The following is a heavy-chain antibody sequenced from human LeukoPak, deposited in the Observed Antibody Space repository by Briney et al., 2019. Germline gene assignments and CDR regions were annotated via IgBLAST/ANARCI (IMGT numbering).Heavy chain of an antibody. J-gene: IGHJ4*02. D-gene: IGHD3-22*01. CDR1: GGSISSSSYY. CDR3: ARQDISGHYDY. V-gene: IGHV4-39*01. Sequence: PSETPSLTCTVSGGSISSSSYYWGWIRQPPRKGLEWIGSLYYSGITYYTPSLKSRVSIFVDTSKNQFSLRLSSVTAADTAVYYCARQDISGHYDYWGQGTLVTVSS. CDR2: LYYSGIT.